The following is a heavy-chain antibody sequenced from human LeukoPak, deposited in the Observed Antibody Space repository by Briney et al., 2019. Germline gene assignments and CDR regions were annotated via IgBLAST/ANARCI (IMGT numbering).Heavy chain of an antibody. CDR2: INPNSGGT. CDR3: ARGVYATGRYYYYMDV. V-gene: IGHV1-2*02. D-gene: IGHD2-8*01. Sequence: ASVKVSCKASGYTFTGYYMHWVRQAPGQGLEWMGWINPNSGGTNYAQKFQGRVTITRNTSISTAYMELSSLRSEDTAVYYCARGVYATGRYYYYMDVWGKGTTVTVSS. CDR1: GYTFTGYY. J-gene: IGHJ6*03.